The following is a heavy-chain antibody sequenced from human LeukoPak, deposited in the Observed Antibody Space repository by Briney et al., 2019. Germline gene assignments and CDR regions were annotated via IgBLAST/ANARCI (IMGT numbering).Heavy chain of an antibody. J-gene: IGHJ4*02. CDR2: INHSGST. CDR1: GGPFSGYY. CDR3: ARGLQYSSAGDY. V-gene: IGHV4-34*01. Sequence: SETLSLTCAVYGGPFSGYYWSWIRQPPGKGLEWIGEINHSGSTNNNPSLKSRVAISVDTSKNQFSLRLSSVTAADTAVYYCARGLQYSSAGDYWGQGTLVTVSS. D-gene: IGHD3-22*01.